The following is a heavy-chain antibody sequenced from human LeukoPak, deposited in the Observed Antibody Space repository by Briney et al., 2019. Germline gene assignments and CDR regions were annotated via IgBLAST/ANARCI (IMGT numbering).Heavy chain of an antibody. D-gene: IGHD1-7*01. V-gene: IGHV3-11*04. CDR3: ARAENNWNYVLDY. Sequence: GGSLRLSCAASGFTFSDYYMSWLRQAPGKGLEWVSYIRTSGTTIYHADSVKGRFTISRDNAKNSLYLQMNSLRAEDTAVYYCARAENNWNYVLDYWGQGTLVTVSS. CDR2: IRTSGTTI. CDR1: GFTFSDYY. J-gene: IGHJ4*02.